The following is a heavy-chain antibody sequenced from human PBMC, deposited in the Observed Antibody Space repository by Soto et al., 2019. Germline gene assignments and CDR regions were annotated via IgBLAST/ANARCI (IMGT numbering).Heavy chain of an antibody. J-gene: IGHJ6*02. D-gene: IGHD5-18*01. V-gene: IGHV1-18*04. CDR3: ARVGYSYGGYYYGMDV. Sequence: ASVKVYCKASGYTLTGYGIGWVRKATGQGLEWMGWISAYNGNTNYAQKLQGRVTMTTDTSTSTAYMELRSLRSDDTAVYYCARVGYSYGGYYYGMDVWGQGTTVTVSS. CDR1: GYTLTGYG. CDR2: ISAYNGNT.